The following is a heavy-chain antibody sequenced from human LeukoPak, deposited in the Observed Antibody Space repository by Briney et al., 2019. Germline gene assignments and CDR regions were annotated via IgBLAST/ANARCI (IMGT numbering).Heavy chain of an antibody. V-gene: IGHV3-30*02. Sequence: GGSLRLSCAASGFTFSSYGMHWVRQAPGKGLEWVAFIRYDGSNKYYADSVKGRFTISRDNSKNTLYLQMNSLRAEDTAVYYCAKEAEAVAGAFDYWGQGTLVTVSS. CDR1: GFTFSSYG. CDR2: IRYDGSNK. D-gene: IGHD6-19*01. J-gene: IGHJ4*02. CDR3: AKEAEAVAGAFDY.